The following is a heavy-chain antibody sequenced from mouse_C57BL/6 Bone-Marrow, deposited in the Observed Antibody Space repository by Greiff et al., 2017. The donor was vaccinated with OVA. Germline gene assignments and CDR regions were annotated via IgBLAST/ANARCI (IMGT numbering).Heavy chain of an antibody. Sequence: VQLVESGAELVRPGASVTLSCKASGYTFTDYEMHWVKQTPVHGLEWIGAIDPETGGTAYNQKFKGKAILTADKSSSTAYMELRGLTSEDSAVYYCLNFDYWGQGTTLTVSS. J-gene: IGHJ2*01. CDR2: IDPETGGT. CDR1: GYTFTDYE. V-gene: IGHV1-15*01. CDR3: LNFDY.